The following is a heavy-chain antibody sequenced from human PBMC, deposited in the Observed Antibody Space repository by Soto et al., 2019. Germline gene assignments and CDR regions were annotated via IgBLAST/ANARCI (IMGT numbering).Heavy chain of an antibody. CDR3: ATVLEMATMRGLDAFYI. J-gene: IGHJ3*02. Sequence: ASVKVSCKVSGYTLTELSMHWVRQAPGKGLEWMGGFDPEDGETIYAQKFQGRVTMTEDTSTDTAYMELSSLRSEDTAVYYCATVLEMATMRGLDAFYIWGQGTMVTVS. V-gene: IGHV1-24*01. CDR1: GYTLTELS. CDR2: FDPEDGET. D-gene: IGHD5-12*01.